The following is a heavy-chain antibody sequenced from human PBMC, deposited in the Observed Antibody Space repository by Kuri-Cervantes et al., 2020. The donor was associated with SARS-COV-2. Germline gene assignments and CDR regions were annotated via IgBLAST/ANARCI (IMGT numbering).Heavy chain of an antibody. J-gene: IGHJ4*02. D-gene: IGHD3-3*01. Sequence: GESLKISCAASGFTFDDYAMHWVRQAPGKGLEWVSVIYSGGGSTYYADSVKGRFTISRDNSKNTLYLQMNSLRAEDTAVYYCAKVAKYYDFWSGPSAAYYFDYWGQGTLVTVSS. V-gene: IGHV3-23*03. CDR3: AKVAKYYDFWSGPSAAYYFDY. CDR2: IYSGGGST. CDR1: GFTFDDYA.